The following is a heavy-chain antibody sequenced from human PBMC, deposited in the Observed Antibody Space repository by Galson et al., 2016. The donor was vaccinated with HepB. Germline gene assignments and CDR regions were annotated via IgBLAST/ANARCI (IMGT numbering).Heavy chain of an antibody. D-gene: IGHD7-27*01. CDR3: ARDLNWAFEN. CDR1: GFTSGTHS. Sequence: SLRLSCAASGFTSGTHSTNWVRQAPGKGLEWLSYLTDSGSDISYADSVKGRFTISRDNAKNLLHLQMNSLRVEDTAVYYCARDLNWAFENWGQGTLVTVSS. V-gene: IGHV3-48*01. CDR2: LTDSGSDI. J-gene: IGHJ4*02.